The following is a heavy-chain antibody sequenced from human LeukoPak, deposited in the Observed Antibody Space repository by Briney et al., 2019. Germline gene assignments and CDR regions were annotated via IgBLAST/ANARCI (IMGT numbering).Heavy chain of an antibody. CDR3: ARLFSGEGWPRSSGTAGNWFDP. Sequence: SETLSLTCTVSGGSISSYYWSWIRQPAGKGLEWIGRIYTSGSTNYNPSLKSRVTMSVDTSKNQFSLKLSSVTAADTAVYYCARLFSGEGWPRSSGTAGNWFDPWGQGTLVTVSS. CDR1: GGSISSYY. J-gene: IGHJ5*02. CDR2: IYTSGST. V-gene: IGHV4-4*07. D-gene: IGHD5-12*01.